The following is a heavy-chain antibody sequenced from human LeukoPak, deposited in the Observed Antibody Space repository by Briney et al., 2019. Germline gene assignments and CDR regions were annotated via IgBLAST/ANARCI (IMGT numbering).Heavy chain of an antibody. Sequence: PGGSLRLSCAASGFTFDDYAMHWIRQAPGKGLEWVSGISWNSGSIDYADSVKGRFTISRDNAKNSLYLQMNSLRAEDTALYYCAKDRYYESSGQGYFDYWGQGTLVTVSS. D-gene: IGHD3-22*01. CDR3: AKDRYYESSGQGYFDY. CDR2: ISWNSGSI. J-gene: IGHJ4*02. V-gene: IGHV3-9*01. CDR1: GFTFDDYA.